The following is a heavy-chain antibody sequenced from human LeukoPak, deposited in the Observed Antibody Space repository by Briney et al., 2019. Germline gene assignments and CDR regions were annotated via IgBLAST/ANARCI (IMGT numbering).Heavy chain of an antibody. J-gene: IGHJ5*02. CDR2: IIPFLDTS. CDR1: GGTFSNYA. Sequence: GASVKVSCKASGGTFSNYALSWVRQAPGQGLKCMGAIIPFLDTSNYPPKFQDRVTITTDESTSTAYMELSSLRSDDTAVYYCARAQAGNYDWPLDLWGQGTLVTVSS. V-gene: IGHV1-69*05. D-gene: IGHD5-12*01. CDR3: ARAQAGNYDWPLDL.